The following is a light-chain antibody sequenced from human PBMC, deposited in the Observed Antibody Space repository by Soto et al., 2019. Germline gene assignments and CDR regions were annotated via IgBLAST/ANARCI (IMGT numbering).Light chain of an antibody. Sequence: DIQMTQSPSSLSASVGDRVTITCRASQSISSYLNWYQQKPGKAPKLLIYAASSLQSGVPSRFSGSGSGTDFTLTISSLQPEDFETYYCQQSYSTPYNFGPGTKVDIX. V-gene: IGKV1-39*01. CDR1: QSISSY. J-gene: IGKJ2*01. CDR2: AAS. CDR3: QQSYSTPYN.